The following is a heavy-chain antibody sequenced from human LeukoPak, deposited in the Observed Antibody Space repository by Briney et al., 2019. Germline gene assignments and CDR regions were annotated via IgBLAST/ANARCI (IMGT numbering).Heavy chain of an antibody. CDR1: GGSISSSSYY. CDR3: ARMTVRGYSYGY. J-gene: IGHJ4*02. D-gene: IGHD5-18*01. CDR2: IYYSGST. Sequence: SETLSLTCTVSGGSISSSSYYWGWIRQPPGKGLEWIGSIYYSGSTYYNPSLKSRVTISVDTSKNQFSLKLSSVTAADTAVYYCARMTVRGYSYGYWGQGTLVTVSS. V-gene: IGHV4-39*07.